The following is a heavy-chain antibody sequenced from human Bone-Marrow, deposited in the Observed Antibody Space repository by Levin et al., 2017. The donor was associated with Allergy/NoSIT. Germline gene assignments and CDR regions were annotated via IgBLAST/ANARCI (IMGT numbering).Heavy chain of an antibody. Sequence: GGSLRLSCAASGFTFSSYDMHWVRQATGKGLEWVSAIGTAGDTYYPGSVKGRFTISRENAKNSLYLQMNSLRAGDTAVYYCARSALGYSSGQGYYYYGMDVWGQGTTVTVSS. V-gene: IGHV3-13*01. CDR3: ARSALGYSSGQGYYYYGMDV. CDR2: IGTAGDT. CDR1: GFTFSSYD. D-gene: IGHD6-19*01. J-gene: IGHJ6*02.